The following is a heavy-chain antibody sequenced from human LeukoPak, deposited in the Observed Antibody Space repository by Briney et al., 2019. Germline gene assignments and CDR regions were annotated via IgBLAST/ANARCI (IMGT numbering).Heavy chain of an antibody. V-gene: IGHV4-34*01. J-gene: IGHJ5*02. D-gene: IGHD6-13*01. CDR3: ARLTYSNNWYFRRGLDNWFDP. Sequence: PSETLSLTCAVYGGSFSRYYWTWIRQPPGKGLEWIGEINHSGSANYNPSLKSRVTISVDASKSQFSLRLSSVTAADTAVYYCARLTYSNNWYFRRGLDNWFDPWGQGTLVTVSS. CDR2: INHSGSA. CDR1: GGSFSRYY.